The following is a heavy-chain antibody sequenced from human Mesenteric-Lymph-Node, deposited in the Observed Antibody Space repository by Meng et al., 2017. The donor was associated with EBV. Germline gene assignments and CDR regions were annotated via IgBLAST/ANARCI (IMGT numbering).Heavy chain of an antibody. CDR1: GDSVSNPNVA. CDR2: TYYRSKWYN. Sequence: VQLQQSRPGLVQPSQTLPLTCAISGDSVSNPNVAWNWIRQSPSRGLEWLGRTYYRSKWYNEYAQSVKGRITINPDTSKSEFSLQLNSVTPDDTAVYYCSRESWRAFDYWGQGTLVTVSS. V-gene: IGHV6-1*01. J-gene: IGHJ4*02. CDR3: SRESWRAFDY.